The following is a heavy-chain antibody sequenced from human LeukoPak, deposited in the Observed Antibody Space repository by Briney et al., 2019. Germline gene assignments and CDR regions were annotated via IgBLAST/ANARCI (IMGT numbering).Heavy chain of an antibody. CDR1: GGSFSGYY. Sequence: NPSETLSLTCAVYGGSFSGYYWSWIRQAPGKGLEWVSYISSSGSTIYCADSVKGRFTISRDNAKNSLYLQMNSLRAEDTAVYYCASHGLYYDILTGYKNWFDPWGQGTLVTVSS. D-gene: IGHD3-9*01. V-gene: IGHV3-11*01. CDR2: ISSSGSTI. CDR3: ASHGLYYDILTGYKNWFDP. J-gene: IGHJ5*02.